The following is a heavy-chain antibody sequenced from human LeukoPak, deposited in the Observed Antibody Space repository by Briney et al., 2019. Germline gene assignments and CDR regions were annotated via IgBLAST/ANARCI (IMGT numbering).Heavy chain of an antibody. J-gene: IGHJ4*02. CDR3: ARNLWFGELYL. CDR2: IYHSGST. V-gene: IGHV4-38-2*02. D-gene: IGHD3-10*01. CDR1: GYSISSGYY. Sequence: SETLSLTCTVSGYSISSGYYWGWIRRPPGKGLEWIGSIYHSGSTYYNPSLKSRVTISVDTSKNQFSLKLSSVTAADTAVYYCARNLWFGELYLWGQGTLVTVSS.